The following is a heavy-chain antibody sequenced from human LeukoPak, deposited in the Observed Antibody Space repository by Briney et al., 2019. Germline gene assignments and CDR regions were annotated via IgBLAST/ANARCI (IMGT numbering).Heavy chain of an antibody. Sequence: SQTLSLTCTVSGGSISSGGYSWSWIRQHPGKGLEWIGYIYYSGSTYYNPSLKSRVTISVDTSKNQFSLKLSSVTAADTAVYYCARGSSSWSNYWGQGTLVTVSS. CDR1: GGSISSGGYS. CDR2: IYYSGST. CDR3: ARGSSSWSNY. V-gene: IGHV4-31*03. J-gene: IGHJ4*02. D-gene: IGHD6-13*01.